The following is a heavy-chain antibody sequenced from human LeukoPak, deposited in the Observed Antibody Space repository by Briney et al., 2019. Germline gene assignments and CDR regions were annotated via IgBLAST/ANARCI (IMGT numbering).Heavy chain of an antibody. CDR1: GFTFSTYG. J-gene: IGHJ4*02. CDR2: ISYDGSNK. V-gene: IGHV3-30*03. CDR3: ARGPHMGYGDSLDY. D-gene: IGHD4-17*01. Sequence: PGGSLRLYCAASGFTFSTYGMHWVRQAPGKGLEWVAVISYDGSNKYYGDSVKGRFTISRDNSKNTLNPQMDSLRTDDTAVYYCARGPHMGYGDSLDYWGQGTLVTVSS.